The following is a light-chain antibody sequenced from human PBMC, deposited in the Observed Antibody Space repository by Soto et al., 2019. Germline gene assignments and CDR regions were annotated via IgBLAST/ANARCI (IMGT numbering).Light chain of an antibody. CDR3: QQYNSYS. Sequence: DIQMTQSPSTLYASVGDRVTLTCRASQSISSWLAWHQKKPGKAPKLLIYDASSLESGVPARFSGSGYGTEFTLTISSLQPEDLATDYCQQYNSYSFGKGTKV. CDR2: DAS. V-gene: IGKV1-5*01. J-gene: IGKJ1*01. CDR1: QSISSW.